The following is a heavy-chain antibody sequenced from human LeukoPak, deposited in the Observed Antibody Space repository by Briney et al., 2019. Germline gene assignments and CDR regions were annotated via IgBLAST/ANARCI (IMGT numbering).Heavy chain of an antibody. D-gene: IGHD3-22*01. J-gene: IGHJ4*02. Sequence: SETLSLTCTVSGDSITSYYWSWIRQPPGKGLEWIGYIFFSGSTYYNPTLKSRVTISVDTSKNQFSLKLSSVTAADTAVYYCARHYRYDSSGYYYHYFDYWGQGTLVTVSS. CDR2: IFFSGST. CDR1: GDSITSYY. CDR3: ARHYRYDSSGYYYHYFDY. V-gene: IGHV4-59*08.